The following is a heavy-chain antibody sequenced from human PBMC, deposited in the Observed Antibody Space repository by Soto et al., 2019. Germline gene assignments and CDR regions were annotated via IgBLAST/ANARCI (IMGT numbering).Heavy chain of an antibody. CDR1: GFTFRSYS. CDR3: AREGWPLLQTGMDV. J-gene: IGHJ6*02. Sequence: VQLVESGGGLKQPGGSLRLSCAASGFTFRSYSMNWVRQAPGKGLEWVSYISSSNRTINYADSVTGRFIISRDNAKNSLYLQMHSLRDEDTAVYYCAREGWPLLQTGMDVWGQETTVTVSS. D-gene: IGHD2-15*01. V-gene: IGHV3-48*02. CDR2: ISSSNRTI.